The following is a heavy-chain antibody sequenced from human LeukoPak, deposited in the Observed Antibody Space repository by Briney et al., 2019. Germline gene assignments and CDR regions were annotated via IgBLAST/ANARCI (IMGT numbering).Heavy chain of an antibody. D-gene: IGHD3-3*01. CDR1: GGSISSYY. J-gene: IGHJ5*02. CDR2: IYTSGST. Sequence: SETLSLTCTVPGGSISSYYWSWIRQPAGKGLEWIGRIYTSGSTNYNPSLKSRVTMSVDTSKNQFSLKLSSVTAADTAVYYCAKEGNDFWRKGDWFDPWGQGTLVTVSS. V-gene: IGHV4-4*07. CDR3: AKEGNDFWRKGDWFDP.